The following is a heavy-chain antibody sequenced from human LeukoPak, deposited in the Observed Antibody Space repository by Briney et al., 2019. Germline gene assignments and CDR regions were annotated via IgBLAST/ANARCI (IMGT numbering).Heavy chain of an antibody. D-gene: IGHD1-26*01. V-gene: IGHV3-23*01. Sequence: GGSLRLSCAASGFTFSNYAMTWVRQAPGKGLEWVSAISGSGGSTYYADSVEGRFTISRDNSKNTLYLQMNSLRAEDTAVYYCAKVVGYGAFDIWGQGTMVTVSS. CDR1: GFTFSNYA. J-gene: IGHJ3*02. CDR3: AKVVGYGAFDI. CDR2: ISGSGGST.